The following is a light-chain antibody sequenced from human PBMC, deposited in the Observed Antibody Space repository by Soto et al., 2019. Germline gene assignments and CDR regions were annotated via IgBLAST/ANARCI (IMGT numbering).Light chain of an antibody. J-gene: IGKJ1*01. CDR3: HQQNSCWT. CDR1: QSVSSN. Sequence: EVAMTQSPAPLSLSPGERATLSCRSSQSVSSNLAWYQQKPGQAPRLLIYGASTRAAGIPARFSGSGSGTDFTLTIARLQSDDFGVYYYHQQNSCWTFGQRTKVEIK. V-gene: IGKV3-15*01. CDR2: GAS.